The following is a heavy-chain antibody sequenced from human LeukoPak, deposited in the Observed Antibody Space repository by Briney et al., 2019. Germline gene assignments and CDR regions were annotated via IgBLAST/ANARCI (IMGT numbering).Heavy chain of an antibody. V-gene: IGHV3-13*01. Sequence: PGGSLRLSCAASGFTFSLYDMHWVRQATGKSLEWVSGIGNEGSTFYPGSLKGRFTISRDNAKNSLYLQMNSLSAEDTAVYYCIRDLGLSHAYGAFDVWGQGALVTDSS. CDR2: IGNEGST. CDR3: IRDLGLSHAYGAFDV. D-gene: IGHD3-16*01. J-gene: IGHJ3*01. CDR1: GFTFSLYD.